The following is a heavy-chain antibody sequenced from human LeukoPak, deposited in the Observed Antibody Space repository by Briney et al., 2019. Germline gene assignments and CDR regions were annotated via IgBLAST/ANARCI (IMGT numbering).Heavy chain of an antibody. Sequence: SETLSLTCTVSGGSISTSNYYWSWIRQPPGKGLEWIGYIYYSGSTNYNPSLKTRVTISVDTSRNQFSLKLSSVTAADTAVYYCARERDSSGYYDYWGQGTLVTVSS. V-gene: IGHV4-61*01. CDR3: ARERDSSGYYDY. CDR1: GGSISTSNYY. D-gene: IGHD3-22*01. CDR2: IYYSGST. J-gene: IGHJ4*02.